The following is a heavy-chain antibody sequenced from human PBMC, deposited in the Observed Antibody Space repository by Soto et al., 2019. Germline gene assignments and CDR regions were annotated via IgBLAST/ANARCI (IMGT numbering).Heavy chain of an antibody. CDR3: ARDRSGWYDF. J-gene: IGHJ4*02. Sequence: ASVKVSCKASGGTFSSYAISWVRQAPGQGLEWMGWISPHNGNTKYAQRFQGRVTMTADTSANTVYMELRSLRSDDTAVFYCARDRSGWYDFWGQGTLVTVSS. D-gene: IGHD6-19*01. V-gene: IGHV1-18*01. CDR1: GGTFSSYA. CDR2: ISPHNGNT.